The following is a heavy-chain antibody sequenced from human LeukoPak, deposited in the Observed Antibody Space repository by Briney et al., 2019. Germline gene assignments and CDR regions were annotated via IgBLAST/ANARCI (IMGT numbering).Heavy chain of an antibody. Sequence: NPSETLSLTCTVSGGSISSYYWSWIRQPPGKGLEWIGYIYYSGSTNYNPSLKSRVTISVDTSKNQFSLKLSSVTAADTAVYYCARHRSGYCSGGSCYSYYYYGMDVWGQGTTVTVSS. J-gene: IGHJ6*02. CDR3: ARHRSGYCSGGSCYSYYYYGMDV. V-gene: IGHV4-59*08. CDR2: IYYSGST. D-gene: IGHD2-15*01. CDR1: GGSISSYY.